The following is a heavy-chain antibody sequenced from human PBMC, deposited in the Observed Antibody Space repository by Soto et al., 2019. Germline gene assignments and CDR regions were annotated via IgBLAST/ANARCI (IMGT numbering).Heavy chain of an antibody. CDR3: GRLAGLATISSYFDY. CDR1: GGSVSSSSYY. J-gene: IGHJ4*02. D-gene: IGHD6-19*01. Sequence: SETLSLTCTVSGGSVSSSSYYWGWVRQPPGKGLEWVGSVYYSGSTYYNPSLESRVTISVDKSKNQFSLKLMSLSAADTAVYYCGRLAGLATISSYFDYWGQGALFTVSS. V-gene: IGHV4-39*01. CDR2: VYYSGST.